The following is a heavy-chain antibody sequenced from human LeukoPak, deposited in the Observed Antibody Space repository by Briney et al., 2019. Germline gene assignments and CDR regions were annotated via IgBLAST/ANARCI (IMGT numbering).Heavy chain of an antibody. V-gene: IGHV4-59*01. CDR3: ARVLEAYYYDSSVANWFDP. D-gene: IGHD3-22*01. J-gene: IGHJ5*02. Sequence: SETLSLTCTVSGGSISSYYWSWIRQPPGKGLEWIGNIYYSGSTNYNPSLKSRVTISVDTSKNQFSLKLSSVTAADTAVYYCARVLEAYYYDSSVANWFDPWGQGTLVTVSS. CDR2: IYYSGST. CDR1: GGSISSYY.